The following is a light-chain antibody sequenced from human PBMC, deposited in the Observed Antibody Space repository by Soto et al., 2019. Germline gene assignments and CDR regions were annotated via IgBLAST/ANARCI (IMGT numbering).Light chain of an antibody. CDR2: GAS. V-gene: IGKV3-20*01. CDR1: QSVSSSY. J-gene: IGKJ1*01. Sequence: EIVLTQSPGTLSLSPGERATLSCRASQSVSSSYLAWYQQNPGQAPRLLIYGASSRATGLPDRFSGSGSGTDFPLTISRLEPEDFAVYYCQQYGSSSWTFGQGTKVEIK. CDR3: QQYGSSSWT.